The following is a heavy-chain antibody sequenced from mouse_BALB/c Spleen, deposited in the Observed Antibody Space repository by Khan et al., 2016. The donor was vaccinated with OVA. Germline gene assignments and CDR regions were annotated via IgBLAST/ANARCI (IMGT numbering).Heavy chain of an antibody. J-gene: IGHJ2*01. CDR2: ISYSGST. D-gene: IGHD1-2*01. CDR1: GYSITSGYG. Sequence: VQLKESGPGLVKPSQSLSLTCTVTGYSITSGYGWNWIRQFPGNKLEWMGYISYSGSTNYNTSLKSRISITRDTSKNQFFLQLNFVTTEDEAAYYCTRTARIKYWGQGTTLTVSS. V-gene: IGHV3-2*02. CDR3: TRTARIKY.